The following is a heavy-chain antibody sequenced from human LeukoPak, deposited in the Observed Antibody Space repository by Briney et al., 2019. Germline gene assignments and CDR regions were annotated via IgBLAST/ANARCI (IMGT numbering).Heavy chain of an antibody. CDR3: ARDRAVVSQLWFDAFDI. V-gene: IGHV3-21*01. CDR1: GFTFSSYS. J-gene: IGHJ3*02. CDR2: ISSSSSYI. D-gene: IGHD5-18*01. Sequence: KTGGSLRLSCAASGFTFSSYSMNWVRQAPGKGLEWVSSISSSSSYIYYADSVKGRFTIPRDNAKNSLYLQMNSLRAEDTAVYYCARDRAVVSQLWFDAFDIWGQGTMVTVSS.